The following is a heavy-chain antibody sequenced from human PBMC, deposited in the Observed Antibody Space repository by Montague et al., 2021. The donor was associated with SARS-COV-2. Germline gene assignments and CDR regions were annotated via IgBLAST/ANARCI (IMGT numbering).Heavy chain of an antibody. CDR3: ARTYYDILTGYYNRGAFDI. CDR2: IYYSGST. D-gene: IGHD3-9*01. J-gene: IGHJ3*02. Sequence: SETLSLTCTVSGGSISSYYWSWIRQPPGKGLEWIGYIYYSGSTNYNPSLKSRVTILVDTSKNQFSLKLSSVTAADTAVYYCARTYYDILTGYYNRGAFDIWGQGTMVTVSS. CDR1: GGSISSYY. V-gene: IGHV4-59*08.